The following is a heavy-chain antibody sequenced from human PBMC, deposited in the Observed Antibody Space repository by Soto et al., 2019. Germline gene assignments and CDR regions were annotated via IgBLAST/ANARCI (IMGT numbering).Heavy chain of an antibody. V-gene: IGHV1-69*01. CDR2: IIPIFGTA. CDR1: GGTFSSYA. J-gene: IGHJ6*02. CDR3: AGGEGVYSVTPKNGMDV. Sequence: QVQLVQSGAEVKKPGSSVKVSCKASGGTFSSYAISWVRQAPGQGLEWMGGIIPIFGTANYAQKFQGRVTLTADESTITADMELCSLRSEDTGVYYCAGGEGVYSVTPKNGMDVWGQGTTVTVSS. D-gene: IGHD4-17*01.